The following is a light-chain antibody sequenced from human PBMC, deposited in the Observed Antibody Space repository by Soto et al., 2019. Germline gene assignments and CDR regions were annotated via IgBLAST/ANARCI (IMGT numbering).Light chain of an antibody. V-gene: IGLV2-8*01. CDR2: EVS. Sequence: QSALTQPASVSGSPGQSITISCTGTSSDVGAYKYVSWYQQHPGKAPKLMIYEVSMRPSGVPDRFSGSKSGNTASLTVSGLQAEDEADYYCFSYTGSNNLLVFGGGTKVTVL. CDR1: SSDVGAYKY. J-gene: IGLJ2*01. CDR3: FSYTGSNNLLV.